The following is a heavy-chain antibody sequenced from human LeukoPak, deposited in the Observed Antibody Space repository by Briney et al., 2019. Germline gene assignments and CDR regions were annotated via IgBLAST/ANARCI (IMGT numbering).Heavy chain of an antibody. V-gene: IGHV3-53*01. J-gene: IGHJ4*02. D-gene: IGHD3-22*01. CDR1: GFIVRSNY. CDR3: ARDRGPVVVLDY. Sequence: HSGGSLRLSCAAPGFIVRSNYMSWVRQAPGKGLEWVSILYSDSSAYYADSVKGRFTISRDNSKDTLYLQMNSLRAEDTAVYYCARDRGPVVVLDYWGQGTLVTVSS. CDR2: LYSDSSA.